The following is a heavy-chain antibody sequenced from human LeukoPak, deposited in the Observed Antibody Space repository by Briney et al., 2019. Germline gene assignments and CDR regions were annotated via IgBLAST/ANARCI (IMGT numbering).Heavy chain of an antibody. CDR3: AKDQNGYNKPVDY. CDR1: GLTLRNCA. D-gene: IGHD3-10*01. J-gene: IGHJ4*02. CDR2: ISGSGSHT. Sequence: PGGSLRLSCAASGLTLRNCAVNWVRQAPGKGLEWVSSISGSGSHTYYADSVKGRFTISRDNSKDTVSLQLNSLRAEDTAIYFCAKDQNGYNKPVDYWGQGTLVIVSS. V-gene: IGHV3-23*01.